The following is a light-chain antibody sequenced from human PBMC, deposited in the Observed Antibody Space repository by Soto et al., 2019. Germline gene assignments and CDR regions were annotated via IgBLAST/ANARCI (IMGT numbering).Light chain of an antibody. Sequence: ILMTQSPATLSVSPGERATLSCRASQSVSNNLAWYQQKPGQAPRLLIYDASTRATGIPARFSGSGSVTEFPLTISGLQSEDFAVYYCQQYNNWPPWTFGPGTKVEIK. CDR2: DAS. V-gene: IGKV3-15*01. J-gene: IGKJ1*01. CDR1: QSVSNN. CDR3: QQYNNWPPWT.